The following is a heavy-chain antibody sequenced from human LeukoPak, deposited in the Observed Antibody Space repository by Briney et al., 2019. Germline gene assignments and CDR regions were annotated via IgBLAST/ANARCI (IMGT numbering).Heavy chain of an antibody. CDR1: GGSISSSSYY. D-gene: IGHD6-19*01. V-gene: IGHV4-39*01. CDR3: ARHGIAVAAVGY. J-gene: IGHJ4*02. Sequence: PSETLSLTCTVSGGSISSSSYYWGWIRQPPGKGLEWIGSIYYSGSTYYNPSLKSRVTISVDTSKNQFSLKLSSVTAADTAVYYCARHGIAVAAVGYWGQGTLVTVSS. CDR2: IYYSGST.